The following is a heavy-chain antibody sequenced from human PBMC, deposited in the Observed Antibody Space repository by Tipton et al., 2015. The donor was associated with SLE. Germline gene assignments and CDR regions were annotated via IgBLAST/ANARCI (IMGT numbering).Heavy chain of an antibody. Sequence: TLSLTCIVSGGSITDYYWSWIRQPPGKGLEWIGYIYYTGSTNYNPSLKSRVTMSVDPSKNHFSLKLSSVTAADTAVYYCARYSSSWPFDYWGQGTLVTVSS. CDR1: GGSITDYY. D-gene: IGHD6-13*01. V-gene: IGHV4-59*01. CDR2: IYYTGST. J-gene: IGHJ4*02. CDR3: ARYSSSWPFDY.